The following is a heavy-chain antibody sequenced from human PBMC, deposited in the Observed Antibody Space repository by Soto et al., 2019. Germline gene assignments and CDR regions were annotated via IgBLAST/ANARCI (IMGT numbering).Heavy chain of an antibody. CDR2: ISSSSSTI. J-gene: IGHJ4*02. D-gene: IGHD3-22*01. CDR3: ARPTYYYDSSGPPAY. CDR1: GFTFSTYS. Sequence: GGSLRLSCAASGFTFSTYSMNWVRQAPGKGLEWVSYISSSSSTIFYTDSLKGRFTVSRDNAKNSLYLQMNSLRAEDTDVYYCARPTYYYDSSGPPAYWGQGTLVTVSS. V-gene: IGHV3-48*01.